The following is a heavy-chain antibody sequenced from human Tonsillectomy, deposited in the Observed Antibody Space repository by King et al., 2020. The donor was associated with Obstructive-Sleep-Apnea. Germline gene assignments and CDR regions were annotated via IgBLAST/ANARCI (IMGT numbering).Heavy chain of an antibody. CDR3: ARLRGELPRGTYYFDY. V-gene: IGHV4-39*01. J-gene: IGHJ4*02. Sequence: LQLQESGPGLVKPSETLSLTCTVSGGSISSSSYYWGWIRQPPGKGLEWIGSIYYSGSTYYNPSLKSRVTISVDTSKNQFSLKLSSVTAADTAVYYCARLRGELPRGTYYFDYWGQGTLVTVSS. D-gene: IGHD1-26*01. CDR2: IYYSGST. CDR1: GGSISSSSYY.